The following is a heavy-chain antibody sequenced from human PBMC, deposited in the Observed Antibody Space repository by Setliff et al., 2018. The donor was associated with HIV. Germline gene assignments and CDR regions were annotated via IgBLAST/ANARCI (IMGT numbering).Heavy chain of an antibody. CDR3: ARGQPPGAVVTPGAFDI. V-gene: IGHV4-59*11. CDR2: IYYSGST. D-gene: IGHD2-21*02. J-gene: IGHJ3*02. Sequence: SLTCAVSGYSISRDHYWSWIRQPPGKGLEWIGYIYYSGSTNYNPSLKSRVTISVDTSKNQFSLKLSSVTAADTAVYYCARGQPPGAVVTPGAFDIWGQGTMVTVSS. CDR1: GYSISRDHY.